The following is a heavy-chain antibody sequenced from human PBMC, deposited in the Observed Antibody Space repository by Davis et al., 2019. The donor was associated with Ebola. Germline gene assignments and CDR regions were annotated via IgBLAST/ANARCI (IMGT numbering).Heavy chain of an antibody. CDR3: SGTGGGTDY. D-gene: IGHD2-8*02. CDR2: IRSKANSYAT. Sequence: GESLNISCAASGFTFSGSAMHWLRQASGKGLEWVGRIRSKANSYATAYAASVKGRFTISRDDSKNTAYLQMNSLKTEDTAAYYCSGTGGGTDYWGQGTLVTVSS. V-gene: IGHV3-73*01. J-gene: IGHJ4*02. CDR1: GFTFSGSA.